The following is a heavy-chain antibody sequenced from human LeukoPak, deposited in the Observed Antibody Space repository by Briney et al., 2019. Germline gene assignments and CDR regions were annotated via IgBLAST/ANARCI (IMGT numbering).Heavy chain of an antibody. CDR3: AKELPIAAALDY. CDR2: IWYDGSNK. Sequence: PGGSLRLSCAASGFTFSIIGMSWVRQAPGKGLEWVAVIWYDGSNKYYADSVKGRFTISRDNSKNTLYLQMNSLRAEDTAVYYCAKELPIAAALDYWGQGTLVTVSS. D-gene: IGHD6-25*01. CDR1: GFTFSIIG. V-gene: IGHV3-33*06. J-gene: IGHJ4*02.